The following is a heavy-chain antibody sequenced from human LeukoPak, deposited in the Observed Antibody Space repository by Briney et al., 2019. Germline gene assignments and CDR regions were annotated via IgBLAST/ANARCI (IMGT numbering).Heavy chain of an antibody. J-gene: IGHJ5*02. CDR3: ASCPGFGWFDP. V-gene: IGHV4-59*12. Sequence: PSETLSLTCTVSGGSISSYYWSWIRQPPGKGLEWIGYIYYSGSTNYNPSLKSRVTISVDTSKNQFSLKLSSVSAADTAVYYCASCPGFGWFDPWGQGTLVTVSS. CDR1: GGSISSYY. CDR2: IYYSGST. D-gene: IGHD3-10*02.